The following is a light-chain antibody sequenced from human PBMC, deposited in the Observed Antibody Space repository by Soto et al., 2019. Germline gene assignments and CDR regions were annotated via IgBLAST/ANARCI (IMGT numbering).Light chain of an antibody. Sequence: QPVLTQPPSLSGTPGQRVTISCSGSTSNIAGNTVHWYQHLPETAPKLLIYIDDLRPSGVPDRFSGSKSGTSASLAISGLQSEDEADYYCATWDDSLNAAVFGGGTQLTVL. CDR3: ATWDDSLNAAV. J-gene: IGLJ7*01. V-gene: IGLV1-44*01. CDR1: TSNIAGNT. CDR2: IDD.